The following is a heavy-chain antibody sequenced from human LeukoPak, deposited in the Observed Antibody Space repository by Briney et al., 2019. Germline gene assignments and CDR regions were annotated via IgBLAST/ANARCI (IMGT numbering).Heavy chain of an antibody. CDR2: IYYSGST. CDR1: GGSISSYY. V-gene: IGHV4-59*01. D-gene: IGHD1-26*01. J-gene: IGHJ4*02. Sequence: KASETLSLTCTVSGGSISSYYWSWIRQPPGKGLEWIGYIYYSGSTNYNPSLKSRVTISVDTSKNQFSLKLSSVTAADTAVYYCAREDHRYSGSYGATGSHYFDYWGQGTLVTVSS. CDR3: AREDHRYSGSYGATGSHYFDY.